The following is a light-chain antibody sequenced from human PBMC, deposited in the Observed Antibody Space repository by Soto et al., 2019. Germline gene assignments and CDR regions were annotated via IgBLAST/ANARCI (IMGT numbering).Light chain of an antibody. Sequence: QSVLTQPASVSGSPGQSITISCTGTSSDVGGYDYLSWYQQHPGKAPKLMIYEVSNRPSGVSNRFSGSKSGNTASLTISGLQADDEADYYCSSYTSSSTLVVFGGGTKVTVL. CDR1: SSDVGGYDY. V-gene: IGLV2-14*01. J-gene: IGLJ3*02. CDR2: EVS. CDR3: SSYTSSSTLVV.